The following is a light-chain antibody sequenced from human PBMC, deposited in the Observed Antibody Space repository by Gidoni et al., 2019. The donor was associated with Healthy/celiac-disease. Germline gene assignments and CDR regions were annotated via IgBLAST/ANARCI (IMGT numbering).Light chain of an antibody. CDR3: QQYDNLPLT. J-gene: IGKJ4*01. V-gene: IGKV1-33*01. Sequence: QSPSVRDRVTITCHASQDLSNYLNWYQQKPGKAPKLLIYDASNLETGDPSRFSGRGAGRDFTFTISSLQPEDIATYYGQQYDNLPLTFGGGTKVEIK. CDR2: DAS. CDR1: QDLSNY.